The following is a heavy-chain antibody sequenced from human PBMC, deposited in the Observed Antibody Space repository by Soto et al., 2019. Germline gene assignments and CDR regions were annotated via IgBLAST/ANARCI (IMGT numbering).Heavy chain of an antibody. J-gene: IGHJ6*02. CDR3: ARGSITMVRGGAYYYYGMDV. D-gene: IGHD3-10*01. CDR2: IYYSGST. V-gene: IGHV4-31*03. CDR1: GGSISSGGYY. Sequence: SETLSLTCTVSGGSISSGGYYWSWIRQHPGKGLEWIGYIYYSGSTYYNPSLKSRVTISVDTSKNQFSLKLSSVTAADTAVYYCARGSITMVRGGAYYYYGMDVWGQGTTVTVSS.